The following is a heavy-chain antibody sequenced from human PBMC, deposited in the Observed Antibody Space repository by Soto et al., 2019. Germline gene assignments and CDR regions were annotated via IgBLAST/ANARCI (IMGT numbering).Heavy chain of an antibody. D-gene: IGHD2-2*01. Sequence: QLQLQESGPGLVKPSETLSLTCTVSGGSINDDTYYWGWIRQPPAKGLEGIGSIYYSGTDSSNPSLKSRDTVCVDTSKTHLSLRLRSVTAADTAVYYCARLHCDSPNCVPLDPWGQGTLVIVSS. J-gene: IGHJ5*02. V-gene: IGHV4-39*02. CDR2: IYYSGTD. CDR3: ARLHCDSPNCVPLDP. CDR1: GGSINDDTYY.